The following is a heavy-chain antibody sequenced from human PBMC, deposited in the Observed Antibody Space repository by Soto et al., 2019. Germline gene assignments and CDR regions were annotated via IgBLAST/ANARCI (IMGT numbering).Heavy chain of an antibody. Sequence: GASVKVSCKASGGTFSSYTISWVRQAPGQGLEWMGRIIPILGIANYAQKFQGRVTITADKSTSTAYMELSSLRSEDTAVYYCARDWTTVTLYYYYGMDVWGQGTTVTVSS. J-gene: IGHJ6*02. D-gene: IGHD4-17*01. V-gene: IGHV1-69*04. CDR2: IIPILGIA. CDR3: ARDWTTVTLYYYYGMDV. CDR1: GGTFSSYT.